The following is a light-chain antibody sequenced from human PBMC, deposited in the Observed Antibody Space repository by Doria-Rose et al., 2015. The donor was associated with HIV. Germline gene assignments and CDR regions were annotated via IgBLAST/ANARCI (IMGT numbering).Light chain of an antibody. V-gene: IGKV3-15*01. J-gene: IGKJ2*01. CDR2: RAS. CDR3: QQYSQWPPYT. Sequence: EIVMTQSPATLSVSPGERATLSCRASQGIGSDLAWYQQKPGQAPRLLIYRASIRATGIPPRFTGGGSRTEFTLTISSLQPEDFAGYFCQQYSQWPPYTFGQGTKLEVE. CDR1: QGIGSD.